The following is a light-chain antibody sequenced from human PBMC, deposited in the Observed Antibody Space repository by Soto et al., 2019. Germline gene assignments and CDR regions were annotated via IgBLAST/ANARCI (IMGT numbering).Light chain of an antibody. CDR3: ASWDDSLKGWV. V-gene: IGLV1-44*01. J-gene: IGLJ3*02. Sequence: QSVLTQPPSASGTPGQNVTISCSGSTSNIGSNTINWYQQLPGTAPKLLIYSNNQRPSGVPDRFSGSKSGTSASLAISGLQSEDEADYDCASWDDSLKGWVFGGGTKLTVL. CDR2: SNN. CDR1: TSNIGSNT.